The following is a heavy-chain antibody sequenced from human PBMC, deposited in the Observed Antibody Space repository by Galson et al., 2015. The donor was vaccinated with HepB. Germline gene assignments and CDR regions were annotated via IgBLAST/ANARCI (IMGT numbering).Heavy chain of an antibody. Sequence: WMGIIYPGDSDTRYSPSFQGQVTISADKSISTAYLQWSSLKASDTAVYYCARDTRTGITIFGVVRRGLSWFDPWGQGTLVTVSS. J-gene: IGHJ5*02. CDR2: IYPGDSDT. CDR3: ARDTRTGITIFGVVRRGLSWFDP. V-gene: IGHV5-51*01. D-gene: IGHD3-3*01.